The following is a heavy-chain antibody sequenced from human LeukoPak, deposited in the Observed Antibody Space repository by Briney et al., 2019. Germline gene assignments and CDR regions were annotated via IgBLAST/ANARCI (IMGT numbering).Heavy chain of an antibody. V-gene: IGHV3-33*01. J-gene: IGHJ3*02. CDR3: ARTNVYHDAFDI. D-gene: IGHD3-16*01. CDR1: GFTFSRYG. Sequence: GRSLRLSCAASGFTFSRYGMHWARQAPGKGLEWVAVIWYDGSITYYADSVKGRFTISRDNSKNTLYLQMNSLRAEDTAVYYCARTNVYHDAFDIWGQGTMVTVSS. CDR2: IWYDGSIT.